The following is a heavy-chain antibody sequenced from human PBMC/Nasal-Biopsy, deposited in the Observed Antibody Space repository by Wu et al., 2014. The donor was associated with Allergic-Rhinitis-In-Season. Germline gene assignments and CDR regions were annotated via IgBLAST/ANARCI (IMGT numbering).Heavy chain of an antibody. CDR1: GFSFSSYD. J-gene: IGHJ6*02. Sequence: LRLSCAVSGFSFSSYDMHWVRQATGKGLEWVSAIGSGGDTYYAGSVKGRFTISRENAKNTLYLQMNSLRAEDTAVYYCAKRNHYGSGVGDYYGLDVWGQGTTVTVSS. CDR2: IGSGGDT. CDR3: AKRNHYGSGVGDYYGLDV. D-gene: IGHD3-10*01. V-gene: IGHV3-13*01.